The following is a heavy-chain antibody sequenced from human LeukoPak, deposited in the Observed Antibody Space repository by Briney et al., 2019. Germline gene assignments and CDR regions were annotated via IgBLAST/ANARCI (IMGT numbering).Heavy chain of an antibody. CDR3: ARFSYSSGCKTKFTFDY. J-gene: IGHJ4*02. Sequence: SETLSLTCTVSGGSISSGSYYWSWIRQPAGKGLEWIGRIYTSGSTNYNPSLKSRVTISVDTSKNQFSLKLSSVTAADTAVYYCARFSYSSGCKTKFTFDYWGQGTLVTVSS. D-gene: IGHD6-19*01. CDR1: GGSISSGSYY. CDR2: IYTSGST. V-gene: IGHV4-61*02.